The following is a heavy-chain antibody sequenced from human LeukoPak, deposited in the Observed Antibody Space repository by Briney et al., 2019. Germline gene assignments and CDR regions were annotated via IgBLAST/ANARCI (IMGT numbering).Heavy chain of an antibody. Sequence: GASVKVSCKDSGYTFTGYYMHWVRQAPGQGLEWMGRINPNSGGTNYAQKFQGRVTMTRDTSISTAYMELSRLRSDDTAVYYCARAPGYCSGGSCYTYYFDYWGQGTLVTVSS. J-gene: IGHJ4*02. V-gene: IGHV1-2*06. CDR3: ARAPGYCSGGSCYTYYFDY. CDR1: GYTFTGYY. D-gene: IGHD2-15*01. CDR2: INPNSGGT.